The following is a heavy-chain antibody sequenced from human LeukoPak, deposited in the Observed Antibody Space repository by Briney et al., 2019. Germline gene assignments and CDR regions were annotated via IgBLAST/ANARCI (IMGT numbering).Heavy chain of an antibody. Sequence: GGSLRLSCVVSGFSFNNAWVGWVRQAPGKGLEWVGRIKAKTDGGTADYAAPVKGRFTISRDDSKNTVFLQMDSLKIEDTAVYFYSTGGGTNDFWGQGALVTVSS. J-gene: IGHJ4*02. CDR2: IKAKTDGGTA. CDR1: GFSFNNAW. CDR3: STGGGTNDF. D-gene: IGHD1-1*01. V-gene: IGHV3-15*01.